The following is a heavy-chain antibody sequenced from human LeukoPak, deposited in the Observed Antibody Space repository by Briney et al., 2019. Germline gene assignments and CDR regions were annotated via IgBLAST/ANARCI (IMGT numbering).Heavy chain of an antibody. CDR3: VRMTFGGMDF. CDR2: TRSKVNNHTT. V-gene: IGHV3-72*01. J-gene: IGHJ6*04. CDR1: GITLSDQY. Sequence: PGGSLRLSCAASGITLSDQYMEWVRQTPGKGLDWVGRTRSKVNNHTTEYAASVKGRFTITRDDSNNSLYLQMNSLKTEDTAVYYCVRMTFGGMDFWGKGTTVTVSS. D-gene: IGHD3-16*01.